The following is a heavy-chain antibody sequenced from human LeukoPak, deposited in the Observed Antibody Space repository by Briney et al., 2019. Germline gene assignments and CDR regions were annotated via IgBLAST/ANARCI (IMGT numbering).Heavy chain of an antibody. CDR2: ISWNSGSI. Sequence: GGSLRLSCAASGFTFSSYSMNWVRQAPGKGLEWVSGISWNSGSIGYADSVKGRFTISRDNAKNSLYLQMNSLRAEDTALYYCAKDASYSYGSPLDYWGQGTLVTVSS. CDR3: AKDASYSYGSPLDY. D-gene: IGHD5-18*01. V-gene: IGHV3-9*01. J-gene: IGHJ4*02. CDR1: GFTFSSYS.